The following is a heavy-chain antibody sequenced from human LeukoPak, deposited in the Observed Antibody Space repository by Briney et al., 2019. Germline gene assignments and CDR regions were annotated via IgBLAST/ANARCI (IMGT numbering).Heavy chain of an antibody. CDR2: INHSGST. CDR1: GGPFSGYY. Sequence: SETLSLTCAVYGGPFSGYYWSWIRQPPGKGLEWIGEINHSGSTNYNPSLKSRVTISVDTSKNQFSLKLSSVTAADTAVYYCARRYSSGWYGGIPDYWGQGTLVTVSS. V-gene: IGHV4-34*01. CDR3: ARRYSSGWYGGIPDY. D-gene: IGHD6-19*01. J-gene: IGHJ4*02.